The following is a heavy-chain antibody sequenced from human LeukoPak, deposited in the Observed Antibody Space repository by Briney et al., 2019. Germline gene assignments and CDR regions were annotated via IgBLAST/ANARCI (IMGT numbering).Heavy chain of an antibody. V-gene: IGHV3-23*01. CDR1: GFTFSSYA. CDR2: ISGSGGST. CDR3: AKGAPNYYDSSGPFEY. D-gene: IGHD3-22*01. Sequence: AGGSLRLSCAASGFTFSSYAMSWVRQAPGKGLEWVSAISGSGGSTYYADSVKGRFTISRDNSKNTLYLQMNSLRAEDTAVYYCAKGAPNYYDSSGPFEYWGQGTLVTVSS. J-gene: IGHJ4*02.